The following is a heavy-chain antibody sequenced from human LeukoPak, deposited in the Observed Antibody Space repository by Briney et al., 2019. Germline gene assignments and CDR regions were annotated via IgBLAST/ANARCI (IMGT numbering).Heavy chain of an antibody. CDR2: ISGSGGST. CDR3: SKRRCSSTSCYSLDY. CDR1: GFTFSSYA. Sequence: GGSLRLSCVASGFTFSSYAMSWVRQAPGKGLEWVSAISGSGGSTYYADSVKGRFTISRDNSKNTLYLQINSLRAEDTAVYYCSKRRCSSTSCYSLDYWGQGTLVTVSS. J-gene: IGHJ4*02. D-gene: IGHD2-2*01. V-gene: IGHV3-23*01.